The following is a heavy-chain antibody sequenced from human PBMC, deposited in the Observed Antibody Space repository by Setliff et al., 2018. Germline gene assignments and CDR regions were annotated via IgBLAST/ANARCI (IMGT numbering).Heavy chain of an antibody. CDR3: ARSENCFSTHCSPYDY. CDR1: GFTFSSYW. V-gene: IGHV3-74*01. CDR2: INNDGSSG. D-gene: IGHD2-2*01. J-gene: IGHJ4*02. Sequence: LRLSCAASGFTFSSYWMHWVSQVPGKGLVWVSRINNDGSSGDYADSVKGRLTISRDNAKNSLYLQMNSLRAEDTATYYCARSENCFSTHCSPYDYWGQGTLVTVSS.